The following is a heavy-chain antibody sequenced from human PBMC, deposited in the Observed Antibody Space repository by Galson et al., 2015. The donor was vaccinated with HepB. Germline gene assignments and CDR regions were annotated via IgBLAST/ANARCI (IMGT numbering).Heavy chain of an antibody. Sequence: SVKVSCKASGYTFTSYYMHWVRQAPGQGLEWMGIINPSGGSTSYAQKFQGRVTMTRDTSTSTVYMELSSLRSEDTAVYYCARDQTLITIFGGAYYYGMDVWGQGTTVTVSS. J-gene: IGHJ6*02. CDR2: INPSGGST. V-gene: IGHV1-46*01. CDR1: GYTFTSYY. D-gene: IGHD3-3*01. CDR3: ARDQTLITIFGGAYYYGMDV.